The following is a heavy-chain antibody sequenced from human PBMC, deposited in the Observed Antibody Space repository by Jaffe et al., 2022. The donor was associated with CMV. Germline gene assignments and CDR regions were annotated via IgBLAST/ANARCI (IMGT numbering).Heavy chain of an antibody. J-gene: IGHJ4*02. CDR2: ISSSSSTI. V-gene: IGHV3-48*02. CDR1: GFTFSSYS. CDR3: ARDPNYYDSSGYYYVPNADFDY. Sequence: EVQLVESGGGLVQPGGSLRLSCAASGFTFSSYSMNWVRQAPGKGLEWVSYISSSSSTIYYADSVKGRFTISRDNAKNSLYLQMNSLRDEDTAVYYCARDPNYYDSSGYYYVPNADFDYWGQGTLVTVSS. D-gene: IGHD3-22*01.